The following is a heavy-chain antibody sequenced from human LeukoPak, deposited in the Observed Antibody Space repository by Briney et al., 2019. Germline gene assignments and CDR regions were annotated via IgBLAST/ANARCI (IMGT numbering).Heavy chain of an antibody. CDR2: IYYSGST. J-gene: IGHJ6*02. D-gene: IGHD1-26*01. Sequence: NPSQTLSLTCTVSGGSISSGGYYWSWIRQHPGKGLEWIGYIYYSGSTYYNPSLKSRVTISVDTSKNQFSLKLSSLTAADTAVYYCAREEWEPPYYYYGMDVWGQGTTVTVSS. V-gene: IGHV4-31*03. CDR3: AREEWEPPYYYYGMDV. CDR1: GGSISSGGYY.